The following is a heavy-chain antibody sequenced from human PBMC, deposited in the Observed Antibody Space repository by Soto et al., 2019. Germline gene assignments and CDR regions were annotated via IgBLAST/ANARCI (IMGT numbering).Heavy chain of an antibody. CDR2: VYYSGST. CDR3: ARAVNSGSPDTFDI. V-gene: IGHV4-59*01. CDR1: GGSISNYY. D-gene: IGHD5-12*01. J-gene: IGHJ3*02. Sequence: QVQLQESGPGLVRPSATLSLTCSVSGGSISNYYWNWIRQPPGKGLEWIGYVYYSGSTHFHPSLKSRVTMSVDTSKNHFSLNLSSVTAADAAIYYCARAVNSGSPDTFDIWGQGTRVTVAS.